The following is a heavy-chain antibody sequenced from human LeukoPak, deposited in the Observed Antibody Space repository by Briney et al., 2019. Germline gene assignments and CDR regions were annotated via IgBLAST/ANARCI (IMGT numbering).Heavy chain of an antibody. CDR1: GGSISSSSYY. J-gene: IGHJ5*02. V-gene: IGHV4-39*07. D-gene: IGHD3-10*01. CDR2: INHSGST. Sequence: SETLSLTCSVSGGSISSSSYYWSWIRQPPGKGLEWIGEINHSGSTNYNPSLKSRVTISVDTSKNQFSLKLSSVTAADTAVYYCARRTTYYYGSGSKKSGRWFDPWGQGTLVTVSS. CDR3: ARRTTYYYGSGSKKSGRWFDP.